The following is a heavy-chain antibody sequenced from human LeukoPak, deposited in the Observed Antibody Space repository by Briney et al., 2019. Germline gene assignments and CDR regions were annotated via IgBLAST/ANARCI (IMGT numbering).Heavy chain of an antibody. CDR2: IYSDNT. J-gene: IGHJ4*02. CDR1: GFTVSSNS. V-gene: IGHV3-53*01. CDR3: ARRAGAYSHPYDY. D-gene: IGHD4/OR15-4a*01. Sequence: GGSLRLSCTVSGFTVSSNSMSWVRQAPGKGLEWVSFIYSDNTHYSDSVKGRSTISRDNSKNTLYLQMNSLRAEDTAVYYCARRAGAYSHPYDYWGRGTLVTVSS.